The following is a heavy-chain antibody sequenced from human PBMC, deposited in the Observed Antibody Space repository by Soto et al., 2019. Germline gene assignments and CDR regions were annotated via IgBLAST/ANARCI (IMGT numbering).Heavy chain of an antibody. CDR1: GFSLLRYN. J-gene: IGHJ4*02. V-gene: IGHV3-48*01. CDR2: IDTGVTA. Sequence: VQMVESGGGLVQPGGSLRLSCAVSGFSLLRYNMNWVRQAQGRGREGLSFIDTGVTAYYADSVRGRFTISRDNADNSLYLQMNSLRAEDTALYYCARRRAGQAGHDSSHGEFDLWGQGTLVTVSS. CDR3: ARRRAGQAGHDSSHGEFDL. D-gene: IGHD4-4*01.